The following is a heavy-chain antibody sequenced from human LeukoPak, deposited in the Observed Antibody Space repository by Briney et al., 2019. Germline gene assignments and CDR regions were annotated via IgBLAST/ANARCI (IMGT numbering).Heavy chain of an antibody. D-gene: IGHD1-26*01. V-gene: IGHV3-66*02. CDR3: ARDGPQVGATHFDY. CDR1: GFTVSSNY. CDR2: IYSGGST. Sequence: GGSLRLSCAASGFTVSSNYMSWVRQAPGKGLEWVSVIYSGGSTYYADSVKGRFTISRDNSKNTLYLQMNSLRAEDTVVYYCARDGPQVGATHFDYWGQGTLVTVSS. J-gene: IGHJ4*02.